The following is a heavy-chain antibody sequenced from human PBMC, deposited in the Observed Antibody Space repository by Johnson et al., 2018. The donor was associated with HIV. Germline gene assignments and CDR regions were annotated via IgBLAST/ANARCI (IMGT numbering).Heavy chain of an antibody. D-gene: IGHD6-13*01. Sequence: QVQLVESGGGVVQPGRSLRLSCAASGFTFSSYAMHWVRQAPGKGLEWVAVISYDGSNKYYADSVKGRFTISRDNSENTLYLQMNSLRAEDTAVYYCARATPGIAAAGPTHPSAFDIWGQGTMVTVSS. V-gene: IGHV3-30-3*01. J-gene: IGHJ3*02. CDR1: GFTFSSYA. CDR2: ISYDGSNK. CDR3: ARATPGIAAAGPTHPSAFDI.